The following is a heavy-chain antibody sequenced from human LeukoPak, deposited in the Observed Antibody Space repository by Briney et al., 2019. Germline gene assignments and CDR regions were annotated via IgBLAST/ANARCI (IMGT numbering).Heavy chain of an antibody. CDR2: ISAYNGNT. CDR3: ARSSYCSSTSCFEYFPH. Sequence: ASVKVSCKTSGYTFTSYDITWVRQAPGQGLEWMGWISAYNGNTNYAQKLQGGVTMTTDTSTSTAYMELRSLRSDDTAVYYCARSSYCSSTSCFEYFPHWGQGTLVTVSS. J-gene: IGHJ1*01. V-gene: IGHV1-18*01. CDR1: GYTFTSYD. D-gene: IGHD2-2*01.